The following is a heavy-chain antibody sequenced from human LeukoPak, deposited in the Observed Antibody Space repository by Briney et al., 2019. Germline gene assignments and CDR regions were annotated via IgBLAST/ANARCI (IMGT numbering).Heavy chain of an antibody. CDR2: LSSSSTTI. V-gene: IGHV3-48*01. Sequence: GAPRTSFAAPWFPPRTYNKKWGRPAPGEGGGWVFSLSSSSTTIYYVESVKGRFTISRDNAKNSLYLQMNSLRAEDTAVYYCARARSSGWIDAFDIWGRGTMVTVSS. CDR1: WFPPRTYN. J-gene: IGHJ3*02. CDR3: ARARSSGWIDAFDI. D-gene: IGHD6-19*01.